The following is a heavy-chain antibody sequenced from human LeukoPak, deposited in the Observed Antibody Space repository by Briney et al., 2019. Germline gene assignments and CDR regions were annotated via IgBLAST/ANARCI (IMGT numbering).Heavy chain of an antibody. Sequence: ASVNVSCKASGYPFTGYYLHWVRQAPGQGLEWMGWINPNSGFTNYAQKFQGRVTMTRDTSISTAYMELSRLRSDDTAVYYCARLADCSSSSCRSFDYRGQGTLVTVSS. V-gene: IGHV1-2*02. CDR3: ARLADCSSSSCRSFDY. CDR2: INPNSGFT. J-gene: IGHJ4*02. CDR1: GYPFTGYY. D-gene: IGHD2-2*01.